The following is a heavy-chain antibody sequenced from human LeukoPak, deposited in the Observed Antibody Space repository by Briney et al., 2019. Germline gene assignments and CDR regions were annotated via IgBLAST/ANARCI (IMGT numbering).Heavy chain of an antibody. D-gene: IGHD5-24*01. CDR1: GFTFSNYN. Sequence: GGSLRLSCAAPGFTFSNYNMNWVRQAPGKGLEWVSYISSSSSTIFYADSVKGRFTISRDNAKNSLYLQMNSLRDEDTAVYYCARDRQRWLQLFDYWGQGTLVTVSS. V-gene: IGHV3-48*02. CDR3: ARDRQRWLQLFDY. J-gene: IGHJ4*02. CDR2: ISSSSSTI.